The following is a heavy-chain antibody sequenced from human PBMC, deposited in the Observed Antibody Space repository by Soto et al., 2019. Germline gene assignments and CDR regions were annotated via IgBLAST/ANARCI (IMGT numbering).Heavy chain of an antibody. V-gene: IGHV1-69*18. CDR1: GGTFSTYG. J-gene: IGHJ6*02. D-gene: IGHD4-4*01. CDR2: IIPVIGTA. CDR3: ARVVMTTVPASFYYGLDV. Sequence: QVQLVQSGAEVRKPGSSVTVSCKASGGTFSTYGITWVRQAPGQGLEWLGNIIPVIGTANYAQRLLGRVTITADESTNTAYMELTSLRSEATAVYYCARVVMTTVPASFYYGLDVWGPGTTVTVSS.